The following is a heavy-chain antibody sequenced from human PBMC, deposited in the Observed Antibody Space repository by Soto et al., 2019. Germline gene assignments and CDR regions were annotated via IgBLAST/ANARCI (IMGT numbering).Heavy chain of an antibody. CDR2: ISYDENNE. D-gene: IGHD1-26*01. J-gene: IGHJ2*01. CDR3: AREGTYYGWYFDL. Sequence: QLVESGGGVVQPGKSLRLSCAASGFTFSNYGMHWVRQAPGKGLEWVSLISYDENNEYYADPVKGRFAISRDNSRNTVYLQLNSLRADDTAVDYCAREGTYYGWYFDLWGRGTLVTVSS. V-gene: IGHV3-33*05. CDR1: GFTFSNYG.